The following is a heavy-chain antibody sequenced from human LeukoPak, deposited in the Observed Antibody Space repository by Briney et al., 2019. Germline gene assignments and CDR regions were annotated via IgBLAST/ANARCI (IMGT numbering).Heavy chain of an antibody. Sequence: ASVKVSCKASGYTFTGYYMHWVRQAPGQGLEWMGLIHPNSGGTNYAQKFQGRVTMTRDTSISTAYMELSRLRSDDTAVYYCASGTYYYDSSGGGRYYYGMDVWGQGTTVTVSS. CDR2: IHPNSGGT. J-gene: IGHJ6*02. V-gene: IGHV1-2*02. D-gene: IGHD3-22*01. CDR3: ASGTYYYDSSGGGRYYYGMDV. CDR1: GYTFTGYY.